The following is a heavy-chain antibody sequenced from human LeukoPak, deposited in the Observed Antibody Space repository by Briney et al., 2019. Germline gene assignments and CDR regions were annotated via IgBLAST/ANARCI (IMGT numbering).Heavy chain of an antibody. Sequence: GGSLRLSCAASGFIFNSYVMRWVRQAPGKGPEWLATVWPDGGKKLHADSVKGRFTISRDSSKKKVYLQMNTLGDADTAVYYCAKDLSGRYCIDYWGQGALVTVSS. V-gene: IGHV3-33*03. J-gene: IGHJ4*02. CDR2: VWPDGGKK. CDR3: AKDLSGRYCIDY. CDR1: GFIFNSYV. D-gene: IGHD2-15*01.